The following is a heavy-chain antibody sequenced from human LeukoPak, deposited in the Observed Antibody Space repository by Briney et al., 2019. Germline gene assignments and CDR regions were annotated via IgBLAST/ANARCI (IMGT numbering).Heavy chain of an antibody. V-gene: IGHV4-59*01. Sequence: PSETLSLTCTVSGGSLSSYYWSWMRQPPGKGLEWIGYIYYSGSTNYNPSLKSRVTISVDTSKNQFSLKLSSVTAADTAVYYCAREAIGVGATAFDYWGQGTLVTVSS. CDR2: IYYSGST. J-gene: IGHJ4*02. CDR3: AREAIGVGATAFDY. D-gene: IGHD1-26*01. CDR1: GGSLSSYY.